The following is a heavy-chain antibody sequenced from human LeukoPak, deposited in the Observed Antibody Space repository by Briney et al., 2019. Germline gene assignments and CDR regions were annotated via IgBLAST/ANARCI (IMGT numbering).Heavy chain of an antibody. CDR1: GFTFSSYR. V-gene: IGHV3-21*01. J-gene: IGHJ4*02. D-gene: IGHD4-17*01. Sequence: LRLSCAASGFTFSSYRMNWVRQAPGKGLEWVSSISSSSSYIYYADSVKGRFTISRDNAKNSLYMQMNSLRAEDTAVYYCARDPRGDYVFDYWGQGTLVTVSS. CDR3: ARDPRGDYVFDY. CDR2: ISSSSSYI.